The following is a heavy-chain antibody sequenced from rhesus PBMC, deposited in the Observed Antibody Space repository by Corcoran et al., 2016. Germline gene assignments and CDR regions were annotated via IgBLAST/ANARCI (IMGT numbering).Heavy chain of an antibody. Sequence: QLPLQESGPGLVKPSETLSLTCTVSGASLSSNYWTWIRQSPGKGLEWIGRISSSSGSTDYNPSLKSRVTISTDTSKNQCSLKLTSVTAADTAVYFCASDWSSRYWGQGVLVTVSS. CDR3: ASDWSSRY. V-gene: IGHV4-173*01. CDR2: ISSSSGST. J-gene: IGHJ4*01. D-gene: IGHD6-13*01. CDR1: GASLSSNY.